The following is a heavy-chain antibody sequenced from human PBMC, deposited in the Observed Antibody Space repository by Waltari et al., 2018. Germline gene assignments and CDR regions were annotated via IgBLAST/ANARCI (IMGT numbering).Heavy chain of an antibody. CDR1: GGTFSSYA. D-gene: IGHD2-21*01. J-gene: IGHJ2*01. CDR2: IIPIFGTA. Sequence: QVQLVQSGAEVKKPGSSVKVSCKASGGTFSSYAISWVRPAPGQGLEGMGGIIPIFGTANYAQKFQGRVTITADESTSTAYMELSSLRSEDTAVYYCARASDCGGDCYSDWYFDLWGRGTLVTVSS. V-gene: IGHV1-69*12. CDR3: ARASDCGGDCYSDWYFDL.